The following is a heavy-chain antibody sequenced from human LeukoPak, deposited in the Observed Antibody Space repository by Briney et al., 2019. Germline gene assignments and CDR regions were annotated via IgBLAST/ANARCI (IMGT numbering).Heavy chain of an antibody. V-gene: IGHV1-69*05. CDR2: IIPIFGTA. D-gene: IGHD5-12*01. Sequence: ASVKVSCKASGGTFSSYAISWVRQAPGQGLEWMGGIIPIFGTANYAQKFQGRVTITTDQSTSTAYMELSSLRSEDTGVYYCARDSAVGSGYYSYYYDYWGQGTLVTVSS. CDR3: ARDSAVGSGYYSYYYDY. CDR1: GGTFSSYA. J-gene: IGHJ4*02.